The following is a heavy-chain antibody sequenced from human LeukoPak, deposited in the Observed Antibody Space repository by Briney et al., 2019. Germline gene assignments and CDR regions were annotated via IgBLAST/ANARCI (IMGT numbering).Heavy chain of an antibody. D-gene: IGHD5-18*01. CDR1: GGTFGSYA. J-gene: IGHJ6*02. V-gene: IGHV1-69*13. Sequence: GASVKVSCKASGGTFGSYAISCVRQAPGQGLEWMGGIIPIFGAANYAQKFQGRVTITADESTSTAYMELSSLRSEDTAVYYCARGDLRGYSYGYYYGMDVWGQGTTVTVSS. CDR2: IIPIFGAA. CDR3: ARGDLRGYSYGYYYGMDV.